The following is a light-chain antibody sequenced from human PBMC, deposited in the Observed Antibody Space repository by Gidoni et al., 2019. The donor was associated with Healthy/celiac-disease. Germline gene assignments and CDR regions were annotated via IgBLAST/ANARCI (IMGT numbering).Light chain of an antibody. CDR2: SAS. CDR3: QQYNNWPPGVT. Sequence: EIVMTPSPATLSVSPGERATLSCRASQSVSSNLDWDQQKPGQAPRLLIYSASTSATGIPASLSGRGSGTESTLTISSLQSEDFAVYYCQQYNNWPPGVTFGPGTKVDIK. CDR1: QSVSSN. V-gene: IGKV3-15*01. J-gene: IGKJ3*01.